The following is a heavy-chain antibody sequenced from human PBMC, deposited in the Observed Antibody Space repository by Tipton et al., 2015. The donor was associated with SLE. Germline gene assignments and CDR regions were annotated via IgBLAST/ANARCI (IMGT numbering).Heavy chain of an antibody. CDR3: AREWSGSYRYYFDY. J-gene: IGHJ4*02. CDR2: IYYSGST. V-gene: IGHV4-61*01. Sequence: TLSLTCTVSGGSVSSGSYYWSWIRQPPGKGLEWIGSIYYSGSTNYNPSLKSRVTISVDTSKNQFSLKLSSVTAADTAVYYCAREWSGSYRYYFDYWGQGTLVTVYS. D-gene: IGHD1-26*01. CDR1: GGSVSSGSYY.